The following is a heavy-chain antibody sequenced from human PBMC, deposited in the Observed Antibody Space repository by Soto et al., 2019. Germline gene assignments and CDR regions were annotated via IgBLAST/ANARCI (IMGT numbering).Heavy chain of an antibody. CDR2: IYYSGST. CDR1: GGSISSGDYY. CDR3: ARDGSGRRYCSSTSCFGFLGWFDP. J-gene: IGHJ5*02. V-gene: IGHV4-30-4*01. D-gene: IGHD2-2*01. Sequence: SETLSLTCTVSGGSISSGDYYWSWIRQPPGKGLEWIGYIYYSGSTYYNPSLKSRVTISVDTSKNQFSLKLSSVTAVDTAVYYCARDGSGRRYCSSTSCFGFLGWFDPWGQGTLVTVSS.